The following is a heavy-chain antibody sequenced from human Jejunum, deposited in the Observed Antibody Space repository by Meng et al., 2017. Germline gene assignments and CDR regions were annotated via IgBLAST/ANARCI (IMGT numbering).Heavy chain of an antibody. CDR2: ISYDGRTN. D-gene: IGHD3-16*01. CDR3: VRDAFFGGG. Sequence: QELLVESGGGVVQPRRSLSLSCAASVFTFRSYAIHWVRQAPGKGLEWVSFISYDGRTNYYTDSVKGRFTVSRDDSENTLFLQMNSLRSEDTAMYYCVRDAFFGGGWGQGTLVTVSS. CDR1: VFTFRSYA. J-gene: IGHJ4*02. V-gene: IGHV3-30*10.